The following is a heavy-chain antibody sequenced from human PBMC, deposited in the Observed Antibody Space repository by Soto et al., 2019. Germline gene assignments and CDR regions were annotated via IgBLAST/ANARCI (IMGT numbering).Heavy chain of an antibody. CDR1: GFTFSSYA. J-gene: IGHJ4*02. V-gene: IGHV3-23*01. D-gene: IGHD6-25*01. CDR3: TKDAAGAASDY. Sequence: EVPLLESGGGLVQPGGSLRLSCAASGFTFSSYAMRWVRQAPGKGLEWVSLISGSGGGTYYADSVKGRFTISRDNSKNTLNLQMKGLRAEDRAIYYCTKDAAGAASDYWGQGTLFTVSS. CDR2: ISGSGGGT.